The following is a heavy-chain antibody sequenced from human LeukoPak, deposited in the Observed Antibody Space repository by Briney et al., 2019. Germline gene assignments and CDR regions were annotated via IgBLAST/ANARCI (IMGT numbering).Heavy chain of an antibody. CDR3: VRDRGSYRPIDY. D-gene: IGHD1-26*01. Sequence: SGWSLRLSCAASDFSLYTYNMNWVRQALGKGLEWVSSISYTGTYIYYADSVKGRFTISRDNAQNSLYLQMNSLRAEDTAVYYCVRDRGSYRPIDYWGQGTLVTVSS. CDR1: DFSLYTYN. V-gene: IGHV3-21*04. J-gene: IGHJ4*02. CDR2: ISYTGTYI.